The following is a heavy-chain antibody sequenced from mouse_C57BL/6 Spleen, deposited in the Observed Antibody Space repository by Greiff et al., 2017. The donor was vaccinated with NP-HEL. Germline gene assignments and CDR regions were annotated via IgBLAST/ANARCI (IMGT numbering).Heavy chain of an antibody. D-gene: IGHD2-1*01. CDR3: ARNYNYGNSAWFAY. Sequence: QVQLKESGPGLVQPSQSLSITCTVSGFSLTSYGVHWVRQSPGKGLEWLGVIWSGGSTDYNAAFISRLSISKDNSKSQVFFKMNSLQADDTAIYYCARNYNYGNSAWFAYWGQGTLVTVSA. J-gene: IGHJ3*01. CDR2: IWSGGST. V-gene: IGHV2-2*01. CDR1: GFSLTSYG.